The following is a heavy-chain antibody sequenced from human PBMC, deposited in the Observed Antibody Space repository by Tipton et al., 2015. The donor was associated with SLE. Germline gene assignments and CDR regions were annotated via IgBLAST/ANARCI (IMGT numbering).Heavy chain of an antibody. V-gene: IGHV4-34*01. J-gene: IGHJ3*02. Sequence: TLSLTCTVSGGSISSYYWSWIRQPPGKGLEWIGEINHSGSTNYNPSLKSRVTISVDTPKNQFSLKLSSVTAADTAVYYCARGVESSGSSGAFDIWGQGTMVTVSS. CDR2: INHSGST. CDR1: GGSISSYY. CDR3: ARGVESSGSSGAFDI. D-gene: IGHD6-6*01.